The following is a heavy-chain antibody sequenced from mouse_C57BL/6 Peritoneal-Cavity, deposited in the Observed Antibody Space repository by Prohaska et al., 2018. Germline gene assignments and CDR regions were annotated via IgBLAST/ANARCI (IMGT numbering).Heavy chain of an antibody. J-gene: IGHJ2*01. CDR2: NNTSSGYT. CDR3: ARSDITTVVADY. Sequence: MSCKASGYTFTSYTMHWVTQRPGQGLEWNGYNNTSSGYTKNNQKFKDKATVTADKSSSTAYMQLSSLTSWDSAVYYWARSDITTVVADYWGQGTTLTVSS. V-gene: IGHV1-4*01. CDR1: GYTFTSYT. D-gene: IGHD1-1*01.